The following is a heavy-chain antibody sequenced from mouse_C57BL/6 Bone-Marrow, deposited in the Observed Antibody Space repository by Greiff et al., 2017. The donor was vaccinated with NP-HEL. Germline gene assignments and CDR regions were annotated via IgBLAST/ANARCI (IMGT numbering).Heavy chain of an antibody. V-gene: IGHV2-9-1*01. CDR1: GFSLTSYA. Sequence: VKLMESGPGLVAPSQSLSITCTVSGFSLTSYAISWVRQPPGKGLEWLGVIWTGGGTNYNSALKSRLSISKDNSKSQVFLKMNSLQTDDTARYYCARKGSSYGYWYFDVWGTGTTVTVSS. J-gene: IGHJ1*03. CDR2: IWTGGGT. CDR3: ARKGSSYGYWYFDV. D-gene: IGHD1-1*01.